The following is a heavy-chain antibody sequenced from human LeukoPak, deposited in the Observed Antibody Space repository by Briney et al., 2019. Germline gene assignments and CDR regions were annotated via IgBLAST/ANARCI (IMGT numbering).Heavy chain of an antibody. CDR3: AGINPYYYYMDV. CDR1: GGTFSRYA. V-gene: IGHV1-69*05. J-gene: IGHJ6*03. CDR2: IIPIFGTA. Sequence: SVKVSCKASGGTFSRYAISWVRQAPGQGLEWMGRIIPIFGTANYAQKFQGRVTITTDESTSTAYMELSSLRSEDTAVYYCAGINPYYYYMDVWGKGTTVTVSS.